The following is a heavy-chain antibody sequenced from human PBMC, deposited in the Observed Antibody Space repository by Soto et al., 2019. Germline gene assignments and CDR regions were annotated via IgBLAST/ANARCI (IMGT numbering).Heavy chain of an antibody. CDR2: INHSGST. Sequence: SETLSLTCAVYGGSFSGYYWSWIRQPPGKGLEWIGEINHSGSTNYNPSLKSRVTISVDTSKNQSSLKLSSVTAADTAVYYCARDKARGVVASYYYYYGMDVWGQGTTVTVSS. V-gene: IGHV4-34*01. CDR1: GGSFSGYY. J-gene: IGHJ6*02. CDR3: ARDKARGVVASYYYYYGMDV. D-gene: IGHD2-15*01.